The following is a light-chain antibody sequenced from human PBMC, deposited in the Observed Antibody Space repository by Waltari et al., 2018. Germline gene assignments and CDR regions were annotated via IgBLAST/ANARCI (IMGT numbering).Light chain of an antibody. V-gene: IGKV1-5*03. J-gene: IGKJ1*01. Sequence: ITVRGSQSLMRWLDWYQHKPGKAPNVLIYKASTLESGVPSRFSGSEAGTEFTLTISSLQPDDFATYYCQQYRNLWTFGQGTKVEIK. CDR1: QSLMRW. CDR3: QQYRNLWT. CDR2: KAS.